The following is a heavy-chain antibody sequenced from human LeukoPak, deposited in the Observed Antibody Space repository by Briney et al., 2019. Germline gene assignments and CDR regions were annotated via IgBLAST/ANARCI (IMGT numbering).Heavy chain of an antibody. D-gene: IGHD4-17*01. CDR1: RFTFSSSV. Sequence: GGSLRLSCAASRFTFSSSVMYWVRQAPGKGLEWVAVISYDGSNKNYADSVKGRFTISRDNSKNTLYLQMNSLRAEDTAVYYCARQTTTVTSHFDYWGQGTLVTVSS. CDR2: ISYDGSNK. CDR3: ARQTTTVTSHFDY. V-gene: IGHV3-30-3*01. J-gene: IGHJ4*02.